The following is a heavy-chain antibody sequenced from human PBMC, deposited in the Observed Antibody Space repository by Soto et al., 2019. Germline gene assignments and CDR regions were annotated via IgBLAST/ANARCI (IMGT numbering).Heavy chain of an antibody. CDR2: VTPLLDAS. CDR1: GVAFSNYT. CDR3: ASGKSQMTQDRMGFYYYMDV. Sequence: QVQLVQSGAEVKKPGSSVRISCTASGVAFSNYTFTWVRRAPGQGLEWMGRVTPLLDASNYAEKFRDRVTITADRSTSTAYMELSGLKSEDSAIYYCASGKSQMTQDRMGFYYYMDVWGKGTTVTVSS. J-gene: IGHJ6*03. V-gene: IGHV1-69*08. D-gene: IGHD2-15*01.